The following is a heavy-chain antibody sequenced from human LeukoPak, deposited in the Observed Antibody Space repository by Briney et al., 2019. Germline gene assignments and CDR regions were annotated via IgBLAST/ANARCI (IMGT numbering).Heavy chain of an antibody. CDR1: GDSVSINSAA. V-gene: IGHV6-1*01. J-gene: IGHJ5*02. D-gene: IGHD1-7*01. CDR2: TYYMSKWYN. Sequence: SQTLSLTFAISGDSVSINSAAWNWLRQSPSRGLEWLGRTYYMSKWYNDYAVSVKSRITINPETSKNQFSLQLKSVTPEDTAVYYCARSHWNYDNWFDPWGQGTLVTVSS. CDR3: ARSHWNYDNWFDP.